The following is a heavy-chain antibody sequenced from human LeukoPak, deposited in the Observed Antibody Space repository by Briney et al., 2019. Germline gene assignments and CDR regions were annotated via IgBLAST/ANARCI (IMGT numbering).Heavy chain of an antibody. J-gene: IGHJ6*03. V-gene: IGHV4-61*02. CDR2: TYTSGST. Sequence: SETLSLTCTVSGGSISSGSYYWSWIRQPAGKGLEWIGRTYTSGSTNYNPSLKSRVTISVDTSKNQFSLKLSSVTTADTAVYYCARFLAGTRHFHFYYYMDVWGKGTTVTISS. D-gene: IGHD3-9*01. CDR3: ARFLAGTRHFHFYYYMDV. CDR1: GGSISSGSYY.